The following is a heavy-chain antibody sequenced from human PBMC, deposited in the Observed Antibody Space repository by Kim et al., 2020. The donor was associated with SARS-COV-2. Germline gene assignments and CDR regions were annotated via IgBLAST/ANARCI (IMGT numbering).Heavy chain of an antibody. V-gene: IGHV1-69*13. J-gene: IGHJ4*02. CDR1: GGTFSSYA. Sequence: SVKVSCKSSGGTFSSYAISWVRQAPGQGLEWMGGIIPIFGTANYAQKFQGRVTITADESTSTAYMELSSLRSEDTAVYYCAGGGHADYGRTLGYFDYWGQGTLVTVSS. CDR3: AGGGHADYGRTLGYFDY. D-gene: IGHD4-17*01. CDR2: IIPIFGTA.